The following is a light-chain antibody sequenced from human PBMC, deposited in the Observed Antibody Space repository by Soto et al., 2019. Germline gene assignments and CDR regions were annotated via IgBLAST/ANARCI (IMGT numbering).Light chain of an antibody. Sequence: QSALTQPASVSGSPGQSITISCTGTSSDVGGYNYVSWYQRHPGKAPKLIIYEVSDRPCGVSNRFSGSKSGNTASLTISGLPVEAADDYYCSSYGDSSTLVVFGGGTKLTVL. J-gene: IGLJ3*02. V-gene: IGLV2-14*01. CDR1: SSDVGGYNY. CDR3: SSYGDSSTLVV. CDR2: EVS.